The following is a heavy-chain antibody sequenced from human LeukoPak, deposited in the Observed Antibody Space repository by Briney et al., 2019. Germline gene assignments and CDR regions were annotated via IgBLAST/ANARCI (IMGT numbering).Heavy chain of an antibody. CDR2: INHSGST. D-gene: IGHD2-15*01. J-gene: IGHJ4*02. CDR1: GGSFSGYY. V-gene: IGHV4-34*01. Sequence: SETLSLTCAVYGGSFSGYYWSWIRQPPGKGLEWIGEINHSGSTNYNPSLKSRVTISVDTSKNQFSLKLSSVTAADTAVYYCARDLGYCSGGSCSDFDYWGQGTLVTVPS. CDR3: ARDLGYCSGGSCSDFDY.